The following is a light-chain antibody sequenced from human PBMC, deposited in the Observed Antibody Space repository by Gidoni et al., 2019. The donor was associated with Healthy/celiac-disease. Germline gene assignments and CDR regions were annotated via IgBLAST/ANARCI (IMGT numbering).Light chain of an antibody. V-gene: IGLV2-14*01. Sequence: QSALTQPASVSGAPGQSITISCTGTSSDVGGYHYVSWYQQHPGKAPKLIIYEVSNRLSGVSNRFSGSKSGNTASLTISGLQAEDEADYYCSSYTISSTLVVFGGGTKLTVL. CDR3: SSYTISSTLVV. CDR2: EVS. CDR1: SSDVGGYHY. J-gene: IGLJ2*01.